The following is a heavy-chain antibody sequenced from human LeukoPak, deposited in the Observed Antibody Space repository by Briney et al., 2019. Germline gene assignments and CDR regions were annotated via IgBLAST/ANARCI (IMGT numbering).Heavy chain of an antibody. V-gene: IGHV3-48*04. Sequence: GGSLRLSCTASGFTFSTYSMNWVRQAPGRGLEWVSYISGSSSSSDGGAIQYADSVKGRFTISRDDAKNFLYLQMDSLRAEDTAVYYCARDLYYYGSGNYVPGLPDFWGQGILVTVSS. D-gene: IGHD3-10*01. J-gene: IGHJ4*02. CDR3: ARDLYYYGSGNYVPGLPDF. CDR2: ISGSSSSSDGGAI. CDR1: GFTFSTYS.